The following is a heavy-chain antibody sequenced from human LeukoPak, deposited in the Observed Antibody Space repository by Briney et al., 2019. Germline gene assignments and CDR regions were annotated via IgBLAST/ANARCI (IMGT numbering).Heavy chain of an antibody. V-gene: IGHV4-39*01. D-gene: IGHD6-6*01. CDR1: GGSISSSSYY. J-gene: IGHJ4*02. CDR3: ARRSRSRSSIVYYFDY. Sequence: SETLSLTCTVSGGSISSSSYYWGWIRQPPGKVLEWIGSIYYSGSTYYNPSLKSRVTISVDTSNNQFSLKLSCVTAADTAVYYCARRSRSRSSIVYYFDYWGQGTLVTVSS. CDR2: IYYSGST.